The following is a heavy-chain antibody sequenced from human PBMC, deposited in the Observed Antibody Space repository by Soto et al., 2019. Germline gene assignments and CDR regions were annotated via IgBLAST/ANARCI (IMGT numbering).Heavy chain of an antibody. CDR3: ATAAAGTLGFDP. CDR2: FDPEDGET. J-gene: IGHJ5*02. V-gene: IGHV1-24*01. CDR1: GYTLTELS. D-gene: IGHD6-13*01. Sequence: ASVKVSCKVSGYTLTELSMHWVRQAPGKGLEWMGGFDPEDGETIYVQKFQGRVTMTEDTSTDTAYMELSSLRSEDTAVYYCATAAAGTLGFDPWGQGTLVTVSS.